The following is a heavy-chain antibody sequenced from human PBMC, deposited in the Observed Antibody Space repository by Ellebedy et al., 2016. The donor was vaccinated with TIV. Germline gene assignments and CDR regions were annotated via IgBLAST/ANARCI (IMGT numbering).Heavy chain of an antibody. D-gene: IGHD3-10*02. Sequence: GGSLRLSCAASKFTVSYNYMNWVRQAPGKGPEWVSGIYTDESTYYADSVKGRFTISRDNSKNTLYLQMNSLRTEDTAIYYCARASFYDVDLSGWYFDLWGRGTLITVSS. CDR1: KFTVSYNY. V-gene: IGHV3-66*01. J-gene: IGHJ2*01. CDR3: ARASFYDVDLSGWYFDL. CDR2: IYTDEST.